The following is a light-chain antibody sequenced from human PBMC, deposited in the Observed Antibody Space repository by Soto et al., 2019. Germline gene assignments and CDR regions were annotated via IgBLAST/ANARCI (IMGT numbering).Light chain of an antibody. CDR1: QGLSSD. V-gene: IGKV1-9*01. Sequence: DIQLTQSPSFLSASVGDRVTITCRASQGLSSDLAWYQQKPGKAPKLLIYAASTLQSGFPSRFSGSGSGTEFTLTISSLQPEDFATYYCQQLNSYPITFAQGTRLEIK. J-gene: IGKJ5*01. CDR2: AAS. CDR3: QQLNSYPIT.